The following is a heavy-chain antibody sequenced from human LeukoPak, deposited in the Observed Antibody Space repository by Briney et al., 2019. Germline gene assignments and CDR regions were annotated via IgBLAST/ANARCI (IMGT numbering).Heavy chain of an antibody. Sequence: SVKVSCNASGYTFTGYYMHWVRQAPGQGLEWMGWINPNSGGTNYAQKFQGRVTMTRDTSISTAYMELSRLRSDDTAVYYCARESAAPAGYFDYWGQGTLVTVSS. CDR2: INPNSGGT. D-gene: IGHD6-6*01. CDR3: ARESAAPAGYFDY. CDR1: GYTFTGYY. V-gene: IGHV1-2*02. J-gene: IGHJ4*02.